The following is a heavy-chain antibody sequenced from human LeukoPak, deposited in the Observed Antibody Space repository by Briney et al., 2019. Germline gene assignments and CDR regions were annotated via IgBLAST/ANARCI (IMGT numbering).Heavy chain of an antibody. D-gene: IGHD3-10*01. Sequence: PGGSLRLSCAASGFNVSTKYVNWVRQAPGKGLEWVSVIYSGGRTYYADSVKGRFTISRDNSRNTLYLQMNSLRAEDTAVYYCARGLGRELDGAFDIWGQGTMVTVSS. J-gene: IGHJ3*02. CDR1: GFNVSTKY. CDR2: IYSGGRT. CDR3: ARGLGRELDGAFDI. V-gene: IGHV3-53*01.